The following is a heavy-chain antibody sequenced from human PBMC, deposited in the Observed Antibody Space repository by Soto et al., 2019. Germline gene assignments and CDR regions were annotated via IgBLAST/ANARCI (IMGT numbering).Heavy chain of an antibody. J-gene: IGHJ6*02. Sequence: EVQLLESGGGLVQPGGSLRLSCAASGFTFSSYAMSWVRQAPGKGLEWVSAISGSGGSTYYAGSVKGRFTISRDNSKNTLYLQMNSLRAEDTAVYYCVPPVGYGMDVWGQGTTVTVSS. CDR2: ISGSGGST. CDR1: GFTFSSYA. D-gene: IGHD2-2*01. V-gene: IGHV3-23*01. CDR3: VPPVGYGMDV.